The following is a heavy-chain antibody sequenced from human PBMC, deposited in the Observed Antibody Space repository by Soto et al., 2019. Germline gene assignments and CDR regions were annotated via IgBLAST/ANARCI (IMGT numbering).Heavy chain of an antibody. D-gene: IGHD2-2*01. CDR2: IYHSGST. Sequence: SETLSLTCTVSGGSISSYYWNWIRQPPGKGLEWICYIYHSGSTYCNPSLKSRVTIFVDTSKNQVSLELTSVTAADTAVYFCARVRAGCSSTSCYLEDWGQGTLVTVSS. V-gene: IGHV4-59*12. CDR1: GGSISSYY. CDR3: ARVRAGCSSTSCYLED. J-gene: IGHJ4*02.